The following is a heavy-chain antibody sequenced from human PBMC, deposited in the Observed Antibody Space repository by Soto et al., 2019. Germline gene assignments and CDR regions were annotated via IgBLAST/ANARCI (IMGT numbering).Heavy chain of an antibody. Sequence: QVQLVQSGAEVKKLGSSVKVSCKASGGTFSHNAISWGRQAHGQGLEWMGGIIPIFGTANYAQKFKGRVTIAADESTSTAYMELSSLRSEDTAVYYCVRGWGYDSSDYYYAYWGQGTLVTVSS. CDR2: IIPIFGTA. V-gene: IGHV1-69*01. CDR3: VRGWGYDSSDYYYAY. CDR1: GGTFSHNA. D-gene: IGHD3-22*01. J-gene: IGHJ4*02.